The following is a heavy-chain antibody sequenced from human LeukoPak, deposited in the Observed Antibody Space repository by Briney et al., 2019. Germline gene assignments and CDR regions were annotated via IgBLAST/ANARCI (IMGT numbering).Heavy chain of an antibody. CDR3: ARDWGYYYHYGMDV. J-gene: IGHJ6*02. Sequence: GGSLRLSCAASGFTFSSYSMNWVRQAPGKGLEWVSSISSSSSYIYYADSVKGRFTISRDNAKNSLYLQMNSLRAEDTAVYYCARDWGYYYHYGMDVWGQGTTVTVSS. CDR1: GFTFSSYS. V-gene: IGHV3-21*01. CDR2: ISSSSSYI. D-gene: IGHD3-16*01.